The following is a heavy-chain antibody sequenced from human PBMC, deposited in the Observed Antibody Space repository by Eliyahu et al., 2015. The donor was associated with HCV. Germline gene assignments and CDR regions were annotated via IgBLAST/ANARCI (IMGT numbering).Heavy chain of an antibody. Sequence: QVQLEESGGGVVQPGRSLRVSCAXSGFSFNTFAMHWVRQAPGKGLEWVAVISYDGSSEYNGDSVKGRFTVSRDTSKNIVYLQMSRLRADDTALHYCARSLTREEDAFDIWGQGTNGHRLL. V-gene: IGHV3-30*04. J-gene: IGHJ3*02. CDR3: ARSLTREEDAFDI. CDR1: GFSFNTFA. CDR2: ISYDGSSE.